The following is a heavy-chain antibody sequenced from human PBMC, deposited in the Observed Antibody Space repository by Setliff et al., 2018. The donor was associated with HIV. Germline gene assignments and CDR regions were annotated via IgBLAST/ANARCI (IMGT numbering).Heavy chain of an antibody. D-gene: IGHD3-22*01. J-gene: IGHJ4*02. V-gene: IGHV4-59*11. CDR1: GGSISSHY. CDR2: IYYNGIT. CDR3: AREMYYYDSSGYYFPDY. Sequence: PSETLSLTCTVSGGSISSHYWSWIRQPPGKGLEWIGSIYYNGITNYNPSLKSRVTVSVDTSKNQFSLKLSSVTAADTAVYYCAREMYYYDSSGYYFPDYWGQGTLVTVSS.